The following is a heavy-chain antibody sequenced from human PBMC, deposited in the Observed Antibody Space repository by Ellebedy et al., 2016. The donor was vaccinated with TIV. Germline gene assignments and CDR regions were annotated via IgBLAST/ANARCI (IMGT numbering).Heavy chain of an antibody. Sequence: GESLKISXAASGFTFSSYSMNWVRQAPGKGLEWVSAISGSGGSTYYADSVKGRFTISRDNSKNTLYLQMNSLRAEDTAVYYCAKCYDFWSGNDYWGQGTLVTVSS. D-gene: IGHD3-3*01. J-gene: IGHJ4*02. CDR1: GFTFSSYS. CDR2: ISGSGGST. CDR3: AKCYDFWSGNDY. V-gene: IGHV3-23*01.